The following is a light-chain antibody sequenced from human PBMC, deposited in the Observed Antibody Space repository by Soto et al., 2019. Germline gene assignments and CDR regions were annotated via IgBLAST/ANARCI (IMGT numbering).Light chain of an antibody. CDR1: QSISSIY. V-gene: IGKV3-20*01. CDR3: QQFDDSPFT. Sequence: EIVLTQSPDTLSLSPGERVTLSCRASQSISSIYLAWYQQKPGQAPRLLVYGAFSRATGIPDRFSGSGSGTDFTLTITRLEPEDSAVYYCQQFDDSPFTFGPGTKVDIK. CDR2: GAF. J-gene: IGKJ3*01.